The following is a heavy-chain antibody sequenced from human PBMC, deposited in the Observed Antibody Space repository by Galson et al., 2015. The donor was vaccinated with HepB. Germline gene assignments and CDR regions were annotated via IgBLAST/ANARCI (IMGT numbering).Heavy chain of an antibody. D-gene: IGHD2-21*02. CDR1: GFTFSNAW. Sequence: SLRLSCAASGFTFSNAWMSWVRQAPGKGLEWVGRIKSKTDGGTTDYAAPVKGRFTISRDDSKNTLYLQMNSLKTEDTAVYYCTTGPCGGDCVNPDGGYWGQGTLVTVSS. CDR2: IKSKTDGGTT. V-gene: IGHV3-15*01. J-gene: IGHJ4*02. CDR3: TTGPCGGDCVNPDGGY.